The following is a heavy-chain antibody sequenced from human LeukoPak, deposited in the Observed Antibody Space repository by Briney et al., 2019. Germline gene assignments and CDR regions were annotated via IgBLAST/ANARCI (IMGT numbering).Heavy chain of an antibody. CDR2: IRSKAYGGTT. J-gene: IGHJ4*02. D-gene: IGHD2-2*01. Sequence: GGSLRLSCTASGFTFGDYAMSWVRQAPVKGLEWVGFIRSKAYGGTTEYAASVKGRFTISRDDSKSIAYLQMNSLKTEDTAVYYCRRLGYCSSTSRSDFDYWGQGTLVTVSS. CDR3: RRLGYCSSTSRSDFDY. CDR1: GFTFGDYA. V-gene: IGHV3-49*04.